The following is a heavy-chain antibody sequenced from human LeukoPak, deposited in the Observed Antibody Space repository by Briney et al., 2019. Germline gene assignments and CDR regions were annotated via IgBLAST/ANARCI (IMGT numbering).Heavy chain of an antibody. CDR2: ISSSSSYI. Sequence: PGGSLRLSCAASGFTFSIYSMNWVRQAPGKGLEWVSSISSSSSYIYYADSVKGRFTISRDNAKNSLYLQMNSLRAEDTAVYYCARGGRPKGYFDYWGQGTLVTVSS. J-gene: IGHJ4*02. V-gene: IGHV3-21*01. CDR1: GFTFSIYS. CDR3: ARGGRPKGYFDY.